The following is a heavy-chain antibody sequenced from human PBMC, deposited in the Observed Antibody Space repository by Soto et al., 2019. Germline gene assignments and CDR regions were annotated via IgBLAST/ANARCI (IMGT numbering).Heavy chain of an antibody. V-gene: IGHV4-31*03. CDR1: GGSISSGNYY. J-gene: IGHJ6*02. Sequence: QVHLQESGPGLVKSSHTLSLTCTVSGGSISSGNYYWSWIRQHPGKGLEWIGYSYYSGSTYYNPSLKSRVTISVDTYKNQFSLRLSSVTAADTAVYYCARHNYDSSGTAVDVWGQGTTVTVSS. CDR3: ARHNYDSSGTAVDV. D-gene: IGHD3-22*01. CDR2: SYYSGST.